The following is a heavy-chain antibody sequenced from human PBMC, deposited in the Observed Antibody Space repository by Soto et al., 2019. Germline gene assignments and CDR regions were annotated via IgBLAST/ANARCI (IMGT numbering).Heavy chain of an antibody. D-gene: IGHD6-19*01. CDR1: GSITNHH. CDR3: AKVTYRGPIAVAGPLGS. CDR2: FNPSGLST. V-gene: IGHV1-46*01. Sequence: QVHLVQSGAEVKKPGASVNVSCQASGSITNHHMHWVRQAPGQGLEWMGIFNPSGLSTTYAQKFQGRVTITRDTSTSTVYMELSSLTSEDTAVYFCAKVTYRGPIAVAGPLGSWGQGTLVIVSS. J-gene: IGHJ4*02.